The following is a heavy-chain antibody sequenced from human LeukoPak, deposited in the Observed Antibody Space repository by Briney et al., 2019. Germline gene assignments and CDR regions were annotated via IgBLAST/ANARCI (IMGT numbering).Heavy chain of an antibody. CDR3: AKDRSRVAWGGSGYLDY. D-gene: IGHD3-22*01. CDR2: ISYDGSNK. V-gene: IGHV3-30*18. J-gene: IGHJ4*02. CDR1: GFTFSSYG. Sequence: PGGSLRPSCAASGFTFSSYGMHWVRQAPGKGLEWVAVISYDGSNKYYADSVKGRFTISRDNSKNTLYLQMNSLRAEDTAVYYCAKDRSRVAWGGSGYLDYWGQGTLVTVSS.